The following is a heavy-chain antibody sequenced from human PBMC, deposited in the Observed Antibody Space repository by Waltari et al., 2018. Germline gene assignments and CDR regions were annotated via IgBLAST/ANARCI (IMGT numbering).Heavy chain of an antibody. D-gene: IGHD2-15*01. V-gene: IGHV3-74*01. CDR2: ITSDGSRT. CDR3: ASHRPGGYGMDV. CDR1: GFTSSTYW. Sequence: VQLVESGGGLVQPGGSLRLSCEASGFTSSTYWVCWVRQVPGKGLVWVSTITSDGSRTRYADSVKGRFTISRDNAKNTLYLQTNSLRAEDTAVYYCASHRPGGYGMDVWGHGTTVTVSS. J-gene: IGHJ6*02.